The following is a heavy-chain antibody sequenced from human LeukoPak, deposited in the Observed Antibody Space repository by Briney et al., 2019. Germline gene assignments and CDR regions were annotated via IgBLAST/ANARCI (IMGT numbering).Heavy chain of an antibody. V-gene: IGHV3-48*04. D-gene: IGHD6-19*01. CDR2: ISSSSSTI. Sequence: GGSLRLSCAASGFTFSSYSMNWVRQAPGKGLEWVSYISSSSSTIYYADSVKGRFTISRDNAKNSLYLQMNSLRAEDTAVYYCARVECIAVAVSIDYWGQGTLVTVSS. CDR1: GFTFSSYS. CDR3: ARVECIAVAVSIDY. J-gene: IGHJ4*02.